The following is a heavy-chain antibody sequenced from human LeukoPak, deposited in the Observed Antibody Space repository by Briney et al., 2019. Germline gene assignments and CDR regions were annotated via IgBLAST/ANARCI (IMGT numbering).Heavy chain of an antibody. Sequence: PSETLSLTCTVSGGSISSGGYYWSWIRQHPGKGLEWIGYIYYSGSTYYNPSLKSRVTISVDTSKNQFSLKLSSVTAADMAVYYCAKNRIAARHWVWFDPWGQGTLVTVSS. D-gene: IGHD6-6*01. J-gene: IGHJ5*02. V-gene: IGHV4-31*03. CDR2: IYYSGST. CDR3: AKNRIAARHWVWFDP. CDR1: GGSISSGGYY.